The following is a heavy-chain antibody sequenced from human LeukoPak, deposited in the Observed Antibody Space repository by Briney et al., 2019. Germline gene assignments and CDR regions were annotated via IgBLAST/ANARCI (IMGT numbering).Heavy chain of an antibody. J-gene: IGHJ4*02. CDR1: GFIFSSYW. Sequence: GGSLRLSCAASGFIFSSYWMHWVRQAPGKGLVWVSRINSDGSSTSYADSVKGRFTISRDNSKSTLSLQMNSLRVEDTAVYFCVREAGIAVYYFDNWGQGTLVTVSS. CDR3: VREAGIAVYYFDN. CDR2: INSDGSST. D-gene: IGHD6-19*01. V-gene: IGHV3-74*01.